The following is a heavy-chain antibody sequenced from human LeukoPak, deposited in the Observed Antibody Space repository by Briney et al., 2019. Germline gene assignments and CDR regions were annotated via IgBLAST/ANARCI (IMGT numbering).Heavy chain of an antibody. Sequence: GGSLRLSCAASGFIFHDYAIHWVRQAPGKGLEWVSLISGDGDSTYYADSVKGRFTMSRDNSRNSVYLQMNSLRSEDTALYYCAKDSLEAAGNFGCWGQGTLVTVSP. D-gene: IGHD6-13*01. CDR1: GFIFHDYA. J-gene: IGHJ4*02. CDR3: AKDSLEAAGNFGC. CDR2: ISGDGDST. V-gene: IGHV3-43*02.